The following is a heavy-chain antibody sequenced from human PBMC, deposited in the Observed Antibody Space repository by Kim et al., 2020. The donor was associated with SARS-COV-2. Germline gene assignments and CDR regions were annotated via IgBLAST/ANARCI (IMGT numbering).Heavy chain of an antibody. CDR3: ARRRENFDY. J-gene: IGHJ4*02. CDR2: IYYSGST. CDR1: GGSISSYY. Sequence: SETLSLTCTVSGGSISSYYWSWIRQPPGKGLEWIGYIYYSGSTNYNPSLKSRVTISVDTSKNQFSLKLSSVTAADTAVYYCARRRENFDYWGQGTLVTVSS. V-gene: IGHV4-59*01.